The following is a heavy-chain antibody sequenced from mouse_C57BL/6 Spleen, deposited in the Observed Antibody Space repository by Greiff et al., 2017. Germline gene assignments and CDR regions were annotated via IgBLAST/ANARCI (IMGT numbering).Heavy chain of an antibody. Sequence: EVQVVESEGGLVQPGSSMKLSCTASGFTFSDYYMAWVRQVPEKGLEWVANIKYDGSSTYYLSSLKSRFIISRDNAKNILYLQMSSLQSEDTATYYCARGLLLLYWYFDVWGTGTTVTVSS. D-gene: IGHD2-12*01. CDR3: ARGLLLLYWYFDV. CDR2: IKYDGSST. CDR1: GFTFSDYY. J-gene: IGHJ1*03. V-gene: IGHV5-16*01.